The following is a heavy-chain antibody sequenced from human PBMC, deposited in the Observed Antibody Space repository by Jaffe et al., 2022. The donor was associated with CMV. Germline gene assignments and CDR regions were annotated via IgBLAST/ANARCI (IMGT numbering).Heavy chain of an antibody. D-gene: IGHD6-13*01. CDR1: GFTVSSNY. Sequence: EVQLVETGGGLIQPGGSLRLSCAASGFTVSSNYMSWVRQAPGKGLEWVSVIYSGGSTYYADSVKGRFTISRDNSKNTLYLQMNSLRAEDTAVYYCARDRRIAAAGNYYYYMDVWGKGTTVTVSS. J-gene: IGHJ6*03. CDR3: ARDRRIAAAGNYYYYMDV. V-gene: IGHV3-53*02. CDR2: IYSGGST.